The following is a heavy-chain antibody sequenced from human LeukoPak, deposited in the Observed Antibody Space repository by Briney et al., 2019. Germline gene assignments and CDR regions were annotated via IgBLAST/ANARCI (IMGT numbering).Heavy chain of an antibody. J-gene: IGHJ4*02. CDR2: IYYSGST. D-gene: IGHD3-22*01. Sequence: SETLSLTCTVSGGSISSSSYYWGWIRQPPGKGLEWIGSIYYSGSTYYNPSLKSRVTISVDTSKNQFSLKLSSVTAVDTAVYYCASYDSSGSYPFDYWGQGTLVTVSS. V-gene: IGHV4-39*07. CDR3: ASYDSSGSYPFDY. CDR1: GGSISSSSYY.